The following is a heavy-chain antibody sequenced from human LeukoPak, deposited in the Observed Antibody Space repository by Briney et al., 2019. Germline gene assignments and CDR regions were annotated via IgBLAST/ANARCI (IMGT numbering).Heavy chain of an antibody. Sequence: SETLSLTCTVSGGSVSSGSYYWSWIRQPPGKGLEWIGYIYYSGSTNYNPSLKSRVTISVDTSKNQFSLKLSSVTAADTAVCYCARAAYSYGYGRWGQGTLVTVSS. D-gene: IGHD5-18*01. J-gene: IGHJ4*02. CDR3: ARAAYSYGYGR. V-gene: IGHV4-61*01. CDR1: GGSVSSGSYY. CDR2: IYYSGST.